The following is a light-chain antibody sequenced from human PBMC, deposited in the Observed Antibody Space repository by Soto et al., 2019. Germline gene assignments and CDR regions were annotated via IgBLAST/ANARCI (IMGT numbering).Light chain of an antibody. CDR2: GNN. V-gene: IGLV1-40*01. J-gene: IGLJ1*01. CDR3: QSYDSSLSGYV. CDR1: SSNIGAGYE. Sequence: QSVLTQPPSVSGGPGQRVTISCTGSSSNIGAGYEVHWYQQLPGTAPKLLIYGNNNRPSGVPDRFSGSKSGTSGSLAITGLQAEDEADYYCQSYDSSLSGYVFGTGTKVTVL.